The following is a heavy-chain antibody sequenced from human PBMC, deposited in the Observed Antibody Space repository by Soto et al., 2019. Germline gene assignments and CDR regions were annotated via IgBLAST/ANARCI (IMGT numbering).Heavy chain of an antibody. J-gene: IGHJ5*02. CDR3: ARDQKYRSTYNWFDP. V-gene: IGHV1-69*06. CDR2: IIPIFGTA. CDR1: GGTFSSYA. D-gene: IGHD6-6*01. Sequence: QVQLVQSGAEVKKPGSSVKVSCKASGGTFSSYAISWVRQAPGQGLEWMGGIIPIFGTANYAQKFQGRVTNAADKSTSTAYRELSSLRSEDTAVYYCARDQKYRSTYNWFDPWGQGTLVTVSS.